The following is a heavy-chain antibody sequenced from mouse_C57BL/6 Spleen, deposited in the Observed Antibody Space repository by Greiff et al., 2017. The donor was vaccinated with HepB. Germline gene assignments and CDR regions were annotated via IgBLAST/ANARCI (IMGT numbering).Heavy chain of an antibody. D-gene: IGHD4-1*01. CDR1: GFTFSDYG. Sequence: DVMLVESGGGLVKPGGSLKLSCAASGFTFSDYGMHWVRQAPEKGLEWVAYISSGSSTIYYADTVKGRFTISRDNAKNTLFLQMTSLRSADPAMYYCARKGANWDAFDYWGQGTTLTVSS. J-gene: IGHJ2*01. V-gene: IGHV5-17*01. CDR3: ARKGANWDAFDY. CDR2: ISSGSSTI.